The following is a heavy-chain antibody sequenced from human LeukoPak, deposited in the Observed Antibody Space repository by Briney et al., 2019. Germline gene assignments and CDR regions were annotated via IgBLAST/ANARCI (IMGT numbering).Heavy chain of an antibody. J-gene: IGHJ4*02. V-gene: IGHV4-39*07. Sequence: SETLSLTCTVSGGSISSGSFFWGWIRQPPGKGLEWIGNIYSSGSTHYNPSLKSRATISVDTSKNQFSLKLSSVTAADTAVYYCARGALYWGQGTLVTVSS. CDR3: ARGALY. CDR1: GGSISSGSFF. CDR2: IYSSGST.